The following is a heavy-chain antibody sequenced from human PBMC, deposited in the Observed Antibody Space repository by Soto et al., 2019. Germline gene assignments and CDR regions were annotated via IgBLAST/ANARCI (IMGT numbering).Heavy chain of an antibody. V-gene: IGHV3-23*01. Sequence: GGSLRLSCAASGFVFSHYPMHWVRQAPGKGLEWVSGISGSGSTTDYADSVKGRFTISRDNSKNTLYLQMNSLRAEDMAVYYCAKDSLVAGKRWFDPWGQGTLVTVSS. CDR1: GFVFSHYP. J-gene: IGHJ5*02. CDR2: ISGSGSTT. CDR3: AKDSLVAGKRWFDP.